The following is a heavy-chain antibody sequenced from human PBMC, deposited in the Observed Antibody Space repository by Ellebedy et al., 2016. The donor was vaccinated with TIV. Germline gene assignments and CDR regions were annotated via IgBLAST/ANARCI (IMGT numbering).Heavy chain of an antibody. D-gene: IGHD4-17*01. CDR1: GFTFSSYA. J-gene: IGHJ1*01. Sequence: GESLKISXAASGFTFSSYAMHWVRQAPGKGLEWVAVISYDGSNKYYADSVKGRFTISRDNSKNTLYLQMNSLRAEDTAVYYCARDRLGDYDPEYFQHWGQGTLVTVSS. V-gene: IGHV3-30-3*01. CDR2: ISYDGSNK. CDR3: ARDRLGDYDPEYFQH.